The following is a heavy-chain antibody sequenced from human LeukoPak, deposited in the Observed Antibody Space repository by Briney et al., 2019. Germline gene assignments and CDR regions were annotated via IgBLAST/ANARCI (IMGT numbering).Heavy chain of an antibody. CDR3: ARSGLPMVRGVIIKSYYYYGMDV. CDR1: GYTFTSYD. Sequence: ASVKVSCKASGYTFTSYDINWVRQATGQGLEWMGWMNPNSSNTGYAQKFQGRVTMTRNTSISTAYMELSSLRSEDTAVYYCARSGLPMVRGVIIKSYYYYGMDVWGQGTTVTVSS. V-gene: IGHV1-8*01. J-gene: IGHJ6*02. D-gene: IGHD3-10*01. CDR2: MNPNSSNT.